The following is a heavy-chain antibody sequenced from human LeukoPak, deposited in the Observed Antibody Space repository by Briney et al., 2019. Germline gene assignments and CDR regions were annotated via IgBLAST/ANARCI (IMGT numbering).Heavy chain of an antibody. CDR2: FDPEEAKM. CDR1: GNSLSELS. Sequence: ASVKVSCKVSGNSLSELSIQWVRQAPGKGLECMGGFDPEEAKMVYARNFQGRVTMTEDTSTQTAYMELSGLTSDDTAVYYCTTRSGDFWSGFVNWGQGTLVTVSS. J-gene: IGHJ4*02. V-gene: IGHV1-24*01. CDR3: TTRSGDFWSGFVN. D-gene: IGHD3-3*01.